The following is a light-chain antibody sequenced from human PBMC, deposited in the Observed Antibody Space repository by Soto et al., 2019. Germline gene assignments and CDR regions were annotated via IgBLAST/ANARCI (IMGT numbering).Light chain of an antibody. J-gene: IGLJ1*01. CDR3: AAWDDSLSKV. Sequence: QSALTQPPSASGTPGQRVTISCSESSSNIGSNYVYWYQQLPGTAPKLLIYRNNQRPSGVPDRFSGSKSGTSASLAISGLRSEDEADYYCAAWDDSLSKVFGTGTKVTVL. CDR2: RNN. V-gene: IGLV1-47*01. CDR1: SSNIGSNY.